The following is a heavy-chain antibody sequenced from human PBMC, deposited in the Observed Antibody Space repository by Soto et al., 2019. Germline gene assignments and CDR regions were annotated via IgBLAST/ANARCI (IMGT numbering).Heavy chain of an antibody. Sequence: EVQLVESGGGLVQPGGSLRLSCAASGFTVSSNYMSWVRQAPGKGLEWVSVIYSGGSTYYADSVKGRFTISRDNSKNTLYLQMNSLRAEDTAVYYCAREVGATLGYFDYWGQGTLVTVSS. CDR2: IYSGGST. V-gene: IGHV3-66*01. J-gene: IGHJ4*02. CDR1: GFTVSSNY. D-gene: IGHD1-26*01. CDR3: AREVGATLGYFDY.